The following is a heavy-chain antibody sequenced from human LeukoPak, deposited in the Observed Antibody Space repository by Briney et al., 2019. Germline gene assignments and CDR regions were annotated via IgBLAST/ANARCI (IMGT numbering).Heavy chain of an antibody. CDR2: IYYSGST. D-gene: IGHD6-13*01. Sequence: PSQTLSLTCTVSGGSISSGDYYWSWIRQPPGKGLEWIGYIYYSGSTYYNPSLKSRVTISVDTSKNQFSLKLGSVTAADTAVYYCARSRAAGQEHDAFDIWGQGTMVTVSS. V-gene: IGHV4-30-4*08. J-gene: IGHJ3*02. CDR3: ARSRAAGQEHDAFDI. CDR1: GGSISSGDYY.